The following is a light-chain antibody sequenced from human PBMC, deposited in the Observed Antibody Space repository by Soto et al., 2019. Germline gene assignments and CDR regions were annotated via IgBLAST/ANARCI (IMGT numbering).Light chain of an antibody. CDR2: KAS. CDR1: QGISTY. J-gene: IGKJ1*01. V-gene: IGKV1-5*03. Sequence: DIQMTQSPSSLSASVGDRVTITCRASQGISTYLNWYQQKPGKAPKLLIYKASTLKSGVPSRFSGSGSGTDFTLTISSLQPDDFATYYCQHYNSYSEAFGQGTKVDIK. CDR3: QHYNSYSEA.